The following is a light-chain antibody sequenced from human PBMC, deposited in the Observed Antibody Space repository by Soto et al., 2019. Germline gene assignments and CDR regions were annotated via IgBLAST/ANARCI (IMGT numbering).Light chain of an antibody. CDR2: EVT. V-gene: IGLV2-14*01. Sequence: QSVLTQPASVSGSPGQSITISCTGTRSDIGSYNSIAWYQQHPGKAPRVMIFEVTKRPSGISNRFSGSKSGSTASLTISGLQAEDEADYYCCSYTSSTTPLFGGGTKLTVL. CDR1: RSDIGSYNS. CDR3: CSYTSSTTPL. J-gene: IGLJ2*01.